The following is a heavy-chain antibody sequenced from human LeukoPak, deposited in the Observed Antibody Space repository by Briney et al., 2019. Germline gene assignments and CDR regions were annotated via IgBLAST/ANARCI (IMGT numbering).Heavy chain of an antibody. CDR1: GFTFSGYA. V-gene: IGHV3-23*01. CDR2: ISGSGGSA. CDR3: AKEVGGFDY. Sequence: PGGSLRVSCAASGFTFSGYAMNWVRQAPGKGLEWVSAISGSGGSAYYADSVKGRFTISRDNPKNTLYLQMNSLRAEDTAVYYCAKEVGGFDYWGQGTLVTVSS. J-gene: IGHJ4*02.